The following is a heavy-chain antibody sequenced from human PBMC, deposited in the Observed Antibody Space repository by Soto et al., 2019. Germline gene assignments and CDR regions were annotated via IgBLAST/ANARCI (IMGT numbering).Heavy chain of an antibody. CDR2: IYYSGST. Sequence: SETGSLACTVSGGSISSSSYYWGWIRQPPGKALEGIGSIYYSGSTYYNPSLKSRVTISVDTSKNQFSLKLSSVTAADTAVYYCARTTPPARDIVLVVAVRGGPDFDDPGQSTLVT. CDR1: GGSISSSSYY. CDR3: ARTTPPARDIVLVVAVRGGPDFDD. J-gene: IGHJ4*02. D-gene: IGHD2-15*01. V-gene: IGHV4-39*01.